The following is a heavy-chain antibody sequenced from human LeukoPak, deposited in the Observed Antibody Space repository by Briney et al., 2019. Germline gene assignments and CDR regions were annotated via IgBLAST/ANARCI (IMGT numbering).Heavy chain of an antibody. V-gene: IGHV4-4*02. CDR3: ARVGVVPAASRRYYYYGMDV. CDR2: IYHSGST. CDR1: GGSISSSNW. D-gene: IGHD2-2*01. Sequence: SETLSLTCAVSGGSISSSNWWSWVRQPPGKGLEWIGEIYHSGSTNYNPSLKSRVTISVDTSKNQFSLKLSSVTAADTAVYYCARVGVVPAASRRYYYYGMDVWGQGTTVTVSS. J-gene: IGHJ6*02.